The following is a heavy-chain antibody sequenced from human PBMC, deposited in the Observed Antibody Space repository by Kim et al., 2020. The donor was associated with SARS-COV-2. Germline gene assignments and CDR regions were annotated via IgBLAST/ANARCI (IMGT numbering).Heavy chain of an antibody. Sequence: ASVKVSCKVSGYTLTELSMHWVRQAPGKGLEWMGGFDPEDGETIYAQKFQGRVTMTEDTSTDTAYMELSSLRSEDTAVYYCAISSNYYYYYYMDVWGKGTPVTVSS. D-gene: IGHD2-2*01. CDR1: GYTLTELS. CDR2: FDPEDGET. J-gene: IGHJ6*03. CDR3: AISSNYYYYYYMDV. V-gene: IGHV1-24*01.